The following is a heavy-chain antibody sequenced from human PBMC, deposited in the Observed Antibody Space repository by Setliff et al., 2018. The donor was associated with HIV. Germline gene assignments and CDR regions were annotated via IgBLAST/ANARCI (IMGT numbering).Heavy chain of an antibody. J-gene: IGHJ4*02. V-gene: IGHV3-7*03. D-gene: IGHD3-22*01. CDR2: ISPDGSAT. CDR3: AKELAASGLGYFDS. Sequence: GGSLRLSCAASGFTFSSAWMGWVRQAPAKGLEWVANISPDGSATYYVDSVKGRFTISRDNAKNTVYLQMNSLRAEDTAEYYCAKELAASGLGYFDSWGRGILVTVSS. CDR1: GFTFSSAW.